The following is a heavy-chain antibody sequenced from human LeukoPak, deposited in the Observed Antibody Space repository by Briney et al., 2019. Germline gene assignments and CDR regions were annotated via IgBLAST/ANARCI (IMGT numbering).Heavy chain of an antibody. CDR3: ARGDSEFITMVRGVSHYYYYGMDV. V-gene: IGHV4-34*01. CDR1: GGSFSGYY. D-gene: IGHD3-10*01. Sequence: SETLSLTCAVYGGSFSGYYWSWIRQPPGKGLEWIGEINHSGSTNYNPSLKSRVTISVDTSKNQFSLKLSSVTAADTAVYYCARGDSEFITMVRGVSHYYYYGMDVWGQGTTVTVSS. J-gene: IGHJ6*02. CDR2: INHSGST.